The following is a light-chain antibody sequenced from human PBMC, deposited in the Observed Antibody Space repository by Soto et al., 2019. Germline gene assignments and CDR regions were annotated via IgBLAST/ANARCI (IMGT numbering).Light chain of an antibody. CDR2: EVS. V-gene: IGLV2-14*01. CDR1: SSDVGGYNY. CDR3: SSFTDSNTLV. Sequence: QSALTQPASVSGSPGQSITISCTGTSSDVGGYNYVSWYQQHPGKAPKFMIYEVSNRPSGVSYRFSGSKSGNTASLTISGLQAEDEADYYCSSFTDSNTLVFGTRTKVTVL. J-gene: IGLJ1*01.